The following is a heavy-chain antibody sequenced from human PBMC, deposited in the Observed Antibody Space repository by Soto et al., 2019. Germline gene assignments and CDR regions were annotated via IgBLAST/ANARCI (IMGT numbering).Heavy chain of an antibody. CDR1: GCTFSSYA. J-gene: IGHJ4*02. V-gene: IGHV1-69*13. CDR3: ARVGSPFWPKQNKYYFKY. Sequence: SVKVSCTASGCTFSSYAISWVRQAPGQGLEWMGGIIPIFGTANYAQKFQGRVTITADESTSTAYMELSSLRSEDTAVYYCARVGSPFWPKQNKYYFKYWRQGTSVGVSS. D-gene: IGHD3-3*01. CDR2: IIPIFGTA.